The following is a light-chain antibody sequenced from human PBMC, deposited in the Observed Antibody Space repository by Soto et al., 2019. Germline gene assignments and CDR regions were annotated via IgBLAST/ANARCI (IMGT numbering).Light chain of an antibody. V-gene: IGLV2-14*01. Sequence: QSALTQPASVSGSPGQSITISCAGTMRDVGAYNLVSWYQQHPGRAPPLILYEVRNRPSGISFRFSGSKSGNTASLTISGLQAEDEADYYCSSFTAKSSLIFGGGTKLTVL. CDR2: EVR. J-gene: IGLJ2*01. CDR3: SSFTAKSSLI. CDR1: MRDVGAYNL.